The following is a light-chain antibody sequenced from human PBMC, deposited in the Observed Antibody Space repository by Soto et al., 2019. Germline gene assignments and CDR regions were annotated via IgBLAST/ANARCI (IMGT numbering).Light chain of an antibody. Sequence: DIQMTQSPSTLSASVGDRVTITCRASQSISDSLAWYQQKPGKAPKLLIYEASNLKSGVPSRFSGSGSGTEYTPTISSLPPDDFASYYCQQYNVYLTFGQGTKVEIK. J-gene: IGKJ1*01. CDR2: EAS. V-gene: IGKV1-5*03. CDR1: QSISDS. CDR3: QQYNVYLT.